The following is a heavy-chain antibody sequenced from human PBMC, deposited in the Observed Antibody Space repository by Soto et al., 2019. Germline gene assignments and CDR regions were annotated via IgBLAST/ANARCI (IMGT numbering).Heavy chain of an antibody. D-gene: IGHD5-18*01. CDR1: GFTLSSYA. CDR3: AKDNTAMAGPLLGY. J-gene: IGHJ4*02. CDR2: ISGSGGST. V-gene: IGHV3-23*01. Sequence: GGSLRLSCTASGFTLSSYAMSWVRQAPGKGLEWVSAISGSGGSTYYADSVKGRFTISRDNSKNTLYLQMNSLRAEDTAVYYCAKDNTAMAGPLLGYWGQGTLVTVSS.